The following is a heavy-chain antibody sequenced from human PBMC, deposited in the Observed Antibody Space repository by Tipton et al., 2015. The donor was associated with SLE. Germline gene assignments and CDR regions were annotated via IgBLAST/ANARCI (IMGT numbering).Heavy chain of an antibody. CDR3: SAWFNY. V-gene: IGHV3-74*01. Sequence: SLRLSCAGSGFDFSAYWMHWVRRAPRKGLVWVSHIKNDGSETNYADSVKGRFTITRDNAKNTLYLQMNNLRVEDSGVYYCSAWFNYWGQGTLVTVSA. CDR2: IKNDGSET. J-gene: IGHJ4*02. CDR1: GFDFSAYW. D-gene: IGHD3-10*01.